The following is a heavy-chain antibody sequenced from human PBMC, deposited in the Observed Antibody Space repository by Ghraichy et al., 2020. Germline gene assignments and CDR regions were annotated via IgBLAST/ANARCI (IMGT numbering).Heavy chain of an antibody. V-gene: IGHV1-69*04. CDR1: GGTFSSYA. Sequence: SVKVSCKASGGTFSSYAISWVRQAPGQGLEWMGRIIPILGIANYAQKFQGRVTITADKSTSTAYMELSSLRSEDTAVYYCAHTRAWGFWSGYENAFDIWGQGTMVTVSS. J-gene: IGHJ3*02. D-gene: IGHD3-3*01. CDR3: AHTRAWGFWSGYENAFDI. CDR2: IIPILGIA.